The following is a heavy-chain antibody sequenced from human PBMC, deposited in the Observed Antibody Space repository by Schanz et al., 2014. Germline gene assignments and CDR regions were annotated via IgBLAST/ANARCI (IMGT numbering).Heavy chain of an antibody. V-gene: IGHV7-4-1*02. CDR1: GYTFTSYA. J-gene: IGHJ4*02. D-gene: IGHD6-19*01. CDR3: TTETIAMAGTFSI. Sequence: QVQLVQSGSELKKPGASVKVSCKASGYTFTSYAMNWVRQAPGQGLEWVGWINTNTGNPTYAQGFTGRFVFSLDTSVSTASLQISSLKADDTAAYYCTTETIAMAGTFSIWGQGTLVTVSS. CDR2: INTNTGNP.